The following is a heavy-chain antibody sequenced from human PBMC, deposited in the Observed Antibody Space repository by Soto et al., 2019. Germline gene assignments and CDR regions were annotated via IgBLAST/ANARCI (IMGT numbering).Heavy chain of an antibody. D-gene: IGHD3-10*01. J-gene: IGHJ4*02. CDR1: GFSISSGDYY. CDR2: IYYSGST. V-gene: IGHV4-30-4*01. CDR3: ARVGGFGATTIDY. Sequence: PSETLSLTCPVSGFSISSGDYYWSWIRQPPGKGLEWIGYIYYSGSTYYNPSLKSRVTISVDTSKNQFSLKLSSVTAADTAVYYCARVGGFGATTIDYWGQGTLVTVS.